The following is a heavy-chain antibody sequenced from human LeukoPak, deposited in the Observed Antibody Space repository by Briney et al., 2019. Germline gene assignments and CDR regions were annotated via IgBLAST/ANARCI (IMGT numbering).Heavy chain of an antibody. CDR3: ARDLYSGPIAYAFDI. Sequence: RPGGSLRLSCAASGFTFSSYAMTWVRQAPGRGLEWVSFISGSGGNTYYADSVKGRFTISRDNSKNTLYLQLNSLRTEDTAVYYCARDLYSGPIAYAFDIWGQGTMVTVSS. CDR1: GFTFSSYA. V-gene: IGHV3-23*01. J-gene: IGHJ3*02. CDR2: ISGSGGNT. D-gene: IGHD5-12*01.